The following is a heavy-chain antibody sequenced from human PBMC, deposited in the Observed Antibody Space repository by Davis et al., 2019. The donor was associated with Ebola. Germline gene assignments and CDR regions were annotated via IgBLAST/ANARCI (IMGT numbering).Heavy chain of an antibody. D-gene: IGHD2-2*01. J-gene: IGHJ4*02. CDR2: IYPGDSDT. CDR3: ARGAVRAFIVVVPAAAHFDY. V-gene: IGHV5-51*01. Sequence: GESLKISCKGSGYSFTTYWIAWVRQMPGKGLEWMGIIYPGDSDTRYSPSFQGQVTISADKSISTAYLQWSSLKASDTAMYYCARGAVRAFIVVVPAAAHFDYWGQGTLVTVSS. CDR1: GYSFTTYW.